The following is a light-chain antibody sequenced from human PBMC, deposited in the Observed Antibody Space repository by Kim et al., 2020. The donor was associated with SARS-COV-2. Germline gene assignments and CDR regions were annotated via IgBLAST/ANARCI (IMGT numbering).Light chain of an antibody. CDR1: SSDVGGLHY. J-gene: IGLJ3*02. Sequence: PVTIAGTRPSSDVGGLHYVSWYQQHPREGPTLMIYEVHKRPSGVPARFSGSTSGNTASLTISGLQAEDEADYYCCSYAGSYTLVFGGGTKLTVL. V-gene: IGLV2-11*01. CDR3: CSYAGSYTLV. CDR2: EVH.